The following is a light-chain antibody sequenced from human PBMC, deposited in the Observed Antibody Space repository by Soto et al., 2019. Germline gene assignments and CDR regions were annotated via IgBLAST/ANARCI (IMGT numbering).Light chain of an antibody. CDR2: EVN. J-gene: IGLJ1*01. CDR3: TSYAGGNNV. CDR1: SSDVGGYNY. Sequence: QSALTQPPSASGSPGQSVTISCTGTSSDVGGYNYVSWYQQHPGKVPKRIIYEVNKRPSGVPDRFSGSKSGNTASLNVAGLQAEDEADYYCTSYAGGNNVFGTGTKLTVL. V-gene: IGLV2-8*01.